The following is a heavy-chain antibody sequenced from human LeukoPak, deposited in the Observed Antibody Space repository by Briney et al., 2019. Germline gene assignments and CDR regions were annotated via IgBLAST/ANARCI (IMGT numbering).Heavy chain of an antibody. CDR2: IIPIFGTA. CDR3: AREVSPQKLRYSGGGWFDP. V-gene: IGHV1-69*01. J-gene: IGHJ5*02. CDR1: GGTFSSYA. Sequence: ASVKVSCKASGGTFSSYAISWVRQAPGQGLEWMGGIIPIFGTANYAQKFQGRVTITADESTSTAYMELSSLRSEDTAVYYCAREVSPQKLRYSGGGWFDPLGPGNPGHRLL. D-gene: IGHD3-9*01.